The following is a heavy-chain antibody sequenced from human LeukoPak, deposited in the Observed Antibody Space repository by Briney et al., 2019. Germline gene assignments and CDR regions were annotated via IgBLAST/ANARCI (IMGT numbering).Heavy chain of an antibody. J-gene: IGHJ4*02. D-gene: IGHD5-12*01. CDR2: IYSGDTT. CDR1: GFTFSTYA. Sequence: GGSLRLSCAASGFTFSTYAMNWDRQSPGNWLDLDSVIYSGDTTHYADSVKGRFTISRDNSKNTLYLQMNSLTVEDTAVYYCATPGYNNGIWRFDFWGQGTLVTVSA. V-gene: IGHV3-66*01. CDR3: ATPGYNNGIWRFDF.